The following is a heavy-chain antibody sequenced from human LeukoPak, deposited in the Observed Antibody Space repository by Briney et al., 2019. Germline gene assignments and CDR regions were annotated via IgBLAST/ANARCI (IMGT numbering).Heavy chain of an antibody. J-gene: IGHJ5*02. CDR3: ARDMEMATTES. CDR2: IIPIFGTA. V-gene: IGHV1-69*05. D-gene: IGHD5-24*01. Sequence: RASVKVSCKASGGTFSSYAISWVRQAPGQGPEWMGRIIPIFGTANYAQKFQGRVTITTDQSTSTAYMELSSLRSEDTAVYYCARDMEMATTESWGQGTLVTVSS. CDR1: GGTFSSYA.